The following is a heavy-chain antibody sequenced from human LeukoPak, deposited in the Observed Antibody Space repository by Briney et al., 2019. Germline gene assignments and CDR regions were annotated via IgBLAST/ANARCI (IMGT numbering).Heavy chain of an antibody. Sequence: SETLSLTCTVSGGSISSSNHYWGWIRQPPGKGLEWMGSMYYSRGTYSNPSLKSRVSMSVDTSKDQFSLKLSSVTAADTAVYYCARRVTITMLVAPGAFDIWGQGIMVIVSS. D-gene: IGHD3-22*01. J-gene: IGHJ3*02. CDR1: GGSISSSNHY. CDR2: MYYSRGT. CDR3: ARRVTITMLVAPGAFDI. V-gene: IGHV4-39*07.